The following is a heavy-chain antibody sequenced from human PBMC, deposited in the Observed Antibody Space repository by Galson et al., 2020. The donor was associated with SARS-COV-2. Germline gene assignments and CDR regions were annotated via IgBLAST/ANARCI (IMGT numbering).Heavy chain of an antibody. D-gene: IGHD2-15*01. Sequence: GGSLRLSCAASGFTFSDYYMSWIRQAPGKGLEWVSYISSSGSTIYYADSVKGRFTISRDNAKNSLYLQMNSLRAEDTAVYYCVGRHYYYYYYGMDVWGQGTTVTVSS. J-gene: IGHJ6*02. CDR1: GFTFSDYY. CDR2: ISSSGSTI. CDR3: VGRHYYYYYYGMDV. V-gene: IGHV3-11*01.